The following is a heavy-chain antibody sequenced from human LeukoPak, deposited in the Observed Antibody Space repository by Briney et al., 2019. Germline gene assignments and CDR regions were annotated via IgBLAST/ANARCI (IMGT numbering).Heavy chain of an antibody. CDR3: ARVKIVATTNWFDP. CDR1: GGSISSGGYY. J-gene: IGHJ5*02. V-gene: IGHV4-31*03. Sequence: SETLSLTCTASGGSISSGGYYWSWIRQHPGKGLEWIGYIYYSGSTYYNPSLKSRVTISVDTSKNQFSLKLSSVTAADTAVYYCARVKIVATTNWFDPWGQGTLVTVSS. D-gene: IGHD5-12*01. CDR2: IYYSGST.